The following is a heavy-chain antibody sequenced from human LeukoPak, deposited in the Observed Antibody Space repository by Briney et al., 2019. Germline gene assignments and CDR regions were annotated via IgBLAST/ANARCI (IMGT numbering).Heavy chain of an antibody. Sequence: GGSLRLSCAASGFSFTNAWMDWVRQAPGKGLEWVGRIKSKADGGTIDYAAPVQGRFIMSGDDSKDTLYLHMDSLKTEDTAVYYCTTGLTSIMVMTAFRILDYWGQGTLVTVSS. CDR3: TTGLTSIMVMTAFRILDY. CDR2: IKSKADGGTI. V-gene: IGHV3-15*01. CDR1: GFSFTNAW. D-gene: IGHD2-21*02. J-gene: IGHJ4*02.